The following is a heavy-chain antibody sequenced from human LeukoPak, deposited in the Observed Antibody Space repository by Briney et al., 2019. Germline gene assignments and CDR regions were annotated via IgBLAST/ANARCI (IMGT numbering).Heavy chain of an antibody. CDR3: AREAVAGTGFDY. CDR1: GFTVSNNY. V-gene: IGHV3-66*01. Sequence: PGGSLRLSCAASGFTVSNNYMSWVRQAPGKGLEWVSVIYRGGSTYYADSVKGRFTISRDNSKNTLYLQMNSLRDEDTAVYYCAREAVAGTGFDYWGQGTLVTVSS. CDR2: IYRGGST. J-gene: IGHJ4*02. D-gene: IGHD6-19*01.